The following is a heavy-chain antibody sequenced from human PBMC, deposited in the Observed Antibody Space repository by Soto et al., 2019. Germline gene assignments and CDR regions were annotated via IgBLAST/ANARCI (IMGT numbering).Heavy chain of an antibody. J-gene: IGHJ6*02. Sequence: LSLTCTVSGASINSDYWTWIRQSPGKGMEWLGHIYFSGSTNYNPSLNRRVTISVDRSKNQFSLSLSSLTAADTAVYFCARDRARPPNYYYGLDVWGQGTTVTVSS. CDR2: IYFSGST. CDR3: ARDRARPPNYYYGLDV. D-gene: IGHD3-10*01. CDR1: GASINSDY. V-gene: IGHV4-59*01.